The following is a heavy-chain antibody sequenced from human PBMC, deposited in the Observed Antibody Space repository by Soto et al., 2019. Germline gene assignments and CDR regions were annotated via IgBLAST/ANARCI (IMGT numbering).Heavy chain of an antibody. CDR1: GFTFSDYY. CDR2: ISSSSSYT. CDR3: ARYGGSDSSSWIDY. V-gene: IGHV3-11*06. D-gene: IGHD6-13*01. Sequence: GGSLRLSCAASGFTFSDYYMSWIRQAPGKGLEWVSYISSSSSYTNYADSVKGRFTISRDNAKNSLYLQMNSLRAEDTAVYYCARYGGSDSSSWIDYWGQGTLVTVSS. J-gene: IGHJ4*02.